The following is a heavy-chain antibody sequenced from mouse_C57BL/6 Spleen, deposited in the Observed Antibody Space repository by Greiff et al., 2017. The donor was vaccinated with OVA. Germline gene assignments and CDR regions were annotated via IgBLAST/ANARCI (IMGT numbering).Heavy chain of an antibody. D-gene: IGHD2-5*01. Sequence: EVKLMESGGGLVKPGGSLKLSCAASGFTFSDYGMHWVRQAPEKGLEWVAYISSGSSTIYYADTVKGRFTISRDNAKNTLFLQMTSLRSEDTARYYCAKTAYYSNYGDYLDYWGQGTTLTVSS. CDR1: GFTFSDYG. J-gene: IGHJ2*01. CDR2: ISSGSSTI. CDR3: AKTAYYSNYGDYLDY. V-gene: IGHV5-17*01.